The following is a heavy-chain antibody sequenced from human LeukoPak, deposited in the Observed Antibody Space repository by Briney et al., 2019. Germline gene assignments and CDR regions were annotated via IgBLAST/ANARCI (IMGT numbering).Heavy chain of an antibody. D-gene: IGHD4-17*01. J-gene: IGHJ4*02. V-gene: IGHV3-48*01. Sequence: GGSLRLSCAASGFTFTTYSMNWVRQAPGKGLEWGSFISDSGSTIYYADSVKGRFTTSRDNAKNSLYLQMNSLRAEDTAVYYCAREIPGASSDYWGQGTLVTVSS. CDR2: ISDSGSTI. CDR3: AREIPGASSDY. CDR1: GFTFTTYS.